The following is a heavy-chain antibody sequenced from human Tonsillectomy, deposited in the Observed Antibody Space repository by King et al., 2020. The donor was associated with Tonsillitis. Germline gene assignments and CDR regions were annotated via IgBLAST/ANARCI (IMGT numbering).Heavy chain of an antibody. CDR1: GFTFITYA. Sequence: VQLVESGGGFCQPGWSLTLSCAASGFTFITYALSWVRPAPGKGWEWVFCFCGYGDRTYYADAVKCRFTIPRDNSQNTLYLQMNSLRAEDTAVYYCAKAPYDFWNLFPFDYWGQGTLVTVS. V-gene: IGHV3-23*04. J-gene: IGHJ4*02. CDR2: FCGYGDRT. CDR3: AKAPYDFWNLFPFDY. D-gene: IGHD3-3*01.